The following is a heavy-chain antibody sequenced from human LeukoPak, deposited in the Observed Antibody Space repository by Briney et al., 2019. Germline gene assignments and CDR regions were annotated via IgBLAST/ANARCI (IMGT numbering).Heavy chain of an antibody. V-gene: IGHV1-69*04. Sequence: GASVKVSCKASVGTFSSYAIGWVRQAPGQGLEWMGRIIPILGIANYAQKFQCRVTITADKSTSTAYMELSSLRSEDTAVYYCAREPGVGDYWLDYWGQGTLVTVSS. J-gene: IGHJ4*02. CDR1: VGTFSSYA. CDR3: AREPGVGDYWLDY. CDR2: IIPILGIA. D-gene: IGHD4-17*01.